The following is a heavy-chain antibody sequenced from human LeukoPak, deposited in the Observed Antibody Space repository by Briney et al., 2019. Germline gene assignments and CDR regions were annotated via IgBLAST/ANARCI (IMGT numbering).Heavy chain of an antibody. J-gene: IGHJ3*02. V-gene: IGHV3-9*01. D-gene: IGHD2-15*01. CDR1: GFTFDDYA. CDR3: AKGIGSEAFDI. CDR2: ISWNSGSI. Sequence: PGGSLRLSCAASGFTFDDYAMHWVRQAPGKGLEWVSGISWNSGSIGYADSVKGRFTISRDNAKNSLYLQMNSLRAEDTAVYYCAKGIGSEAFDIWGQGTMVTVSS.